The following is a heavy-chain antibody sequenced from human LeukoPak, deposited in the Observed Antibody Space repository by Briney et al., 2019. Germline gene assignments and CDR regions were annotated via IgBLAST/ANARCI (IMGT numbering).Heavy chain of an antibody. Sequence: PGGSLRLSCTASGFTFSSYGMHWVRQAPGKGLEWVAVIWYDGSNKYYADSVKGRFTISRDNSKNTLYLQMNSLRAEDTAVYYCARVADYYVSGHFDYWGQGTLVTVSS. CDR2: IWYDGSNK. CDR3: ARVADYYVSGHFDY. J-gene: IGHJ4*02. V-gene: IGHV3-33*01. D-gene: IGHD3-10*01. CDR1: GFTFSSYG.